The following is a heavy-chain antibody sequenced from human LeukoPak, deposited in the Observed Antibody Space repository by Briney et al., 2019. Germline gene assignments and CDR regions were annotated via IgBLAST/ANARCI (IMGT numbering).Heavy chain of an antibody. CDR2: IYYSGST. J-gene: IGHJ4*02. Sequence: SETLSLTCTVSGGSISSSNYYWGWIRQPPGKGLEWIGSIYYSGSTYYNPSLKSRVTISVDTSKNQFSLKLSSVTAADTAVYYCARMMVTAIGPIAYWGQGTLVTVSS. CDR1: GGSISSSNYY. CDR3: ARMMVTAIGPIAY. V-gene: IGHV4-39*07. D-gene: IGHD2-21*02.